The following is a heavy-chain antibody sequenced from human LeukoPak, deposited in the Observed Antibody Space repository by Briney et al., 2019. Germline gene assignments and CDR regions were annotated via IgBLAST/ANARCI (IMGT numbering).Heavy chain of an antibody. CDR1: GFTFSSRDW. Sequence: GGSLRLSCVASGFTFSSRDWMTWVRQAPGKGLEWVANIKQDGSEKNYVDSVKGRFTISRDNAKNSLYLQMNSLRAEDTAVYYCAREANWNDAYFDYWGQGTLVTVSS. V-gene: IGHV3-7*01. CDR3: AREANWNDAYFDY. D-gene: IGHD1-20*01. J-gene: IGHJ4*02. CDR2: IKQDGSEK.